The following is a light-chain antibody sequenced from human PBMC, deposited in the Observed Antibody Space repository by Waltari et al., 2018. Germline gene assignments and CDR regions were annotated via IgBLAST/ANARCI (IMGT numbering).Light chain of an antibody. V-gene: IGKV1-5*03. CDR1: QSVKNN. J-gene: IGKJ4*01. CDR3: QEYGSLPVT. CDR2: KSS. Sequence: IQMTQCPSTPSASVGDRVIITCRARQSVKNNLAWYQQKPGTAPKVLVPKSSRLESGVPWRFSGSGYGTEFTLTISSLQPDDFASYSCQEYGSLPVTFGGGTKVEIK.